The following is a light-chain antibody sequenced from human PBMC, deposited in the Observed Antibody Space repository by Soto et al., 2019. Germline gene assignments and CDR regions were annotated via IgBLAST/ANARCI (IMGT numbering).Light chain of an antibody. CDR1: SSVVGSYNL. Sequence: QSVLARPASVSGSPGQSITISCTGTSSVVGSYNLVSWYQQHPGKAPKLMIYEVSKRPSGVSNRFSGSKSGNTASLTISGLQAEDEADYYCCSYAGSSTYVFGTGTKVTVL. CDR2: EVS. J-gene: IGLJ1*01. CDR3: CSYAGSSTYV. V-gene: IGLV2-23*02.